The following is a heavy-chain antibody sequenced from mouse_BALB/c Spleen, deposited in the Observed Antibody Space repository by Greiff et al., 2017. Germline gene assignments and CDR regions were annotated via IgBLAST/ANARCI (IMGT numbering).Heavy chain of an antibody. CDR1: GFTFNTNA. Sequence: EVQLVETGGGLVQPKGSLKLSCAASGFTFNTNAMNWVRQAPGKGLEWVARIRSKSNNYATYYADSVKDRFTISRDDSQSMLYLQMNNLKTEDTAMYYCVRDHGNYFDYWGQGTTLTVSS. V-gene: IGHV10S3*01. CDR3: VRDHGNYFDY. D-gene: IGHD2-1*01. J-gene: IGHJ2*01. CDR2: IRSKSNNYAT.